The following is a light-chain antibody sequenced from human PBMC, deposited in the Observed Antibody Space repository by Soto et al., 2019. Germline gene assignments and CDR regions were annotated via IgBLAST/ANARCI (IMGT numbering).Light chain of an antibody. CDR2: AAS. Sequence: DIQMTQSPSSLSASVGDRVLISCRPSQNISKYLNWYQQKAGKAPKLLIYAASTLHTGVPSRFSGIGSGTEFTLSVSSLQPEDFATYYCQQSFITPRTFGQGTKVEMK. V-gene: IGKV1-39*01. CDR1: QNISKY. J-gene: IGKJ1*01. CDR3: QQSFITPRT.